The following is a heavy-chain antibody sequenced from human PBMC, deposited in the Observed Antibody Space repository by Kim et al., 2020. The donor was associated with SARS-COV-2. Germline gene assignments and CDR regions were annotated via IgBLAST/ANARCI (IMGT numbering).Heavy chain of an antibody. Sequence: STSYADSAKVRFTISRDNSKNTLSLQMNSLRAEDTAVYYCARDWGDYYFDYWGQGTLVTVSS. J-gene: IGHJ4*02. CDR2: ST. CDR3: ARDWGDYYFDY. D-gene: IGHD2-21*02. V-gene: IGHV3-66*01.